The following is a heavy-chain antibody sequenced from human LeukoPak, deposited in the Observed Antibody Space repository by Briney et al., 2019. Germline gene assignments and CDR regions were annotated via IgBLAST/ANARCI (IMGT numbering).Heavy chain of an antibody. J-gene: IGHJ4*02. CDR2: ISPSSSNM. D-gene: IGHD6-13*01. CDR3: ARAAYSSIPDF. V-gene: IGHV3-48*02. CDR1: GFTFSSYS. Sequence: PGGYLRLSCAASGFTFSSYSMNWVRQAPGKGLEWVSYISPSSSNMFYADSVKGRFTISRDNAKNSLYLHMNSLRDEDTAVYYCARAAYSSIPDFWGQGTRVTVSS.